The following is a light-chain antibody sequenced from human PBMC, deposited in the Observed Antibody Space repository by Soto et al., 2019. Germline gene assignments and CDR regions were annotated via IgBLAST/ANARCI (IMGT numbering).Light chain of an antibody. CDR3: SSYTTTDPYV. Sequence: SVLRQSATVSGSPAQAINSYCTVTASDVGAYEYVSWYQQRPGKAPKYLIYEVRYRPSGVSDRFSGSKSGTTASLTISGLQAEDEADYYCSSYTTTDPYVFGTGTKV. CDR1: ASDVGAYEY. CDR2: EVR. J-gene: IGLJ1*01. V-gene: IGLV2-14*01.